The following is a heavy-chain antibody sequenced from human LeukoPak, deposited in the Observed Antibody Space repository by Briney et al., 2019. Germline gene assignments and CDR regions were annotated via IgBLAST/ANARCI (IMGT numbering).Heavy chain of an antibody. CDR1: GFTVSSNY. Sequence: GGSLRLSCAASGFTVSSNYMSWVRQAPGKGLEWVSIIYSSGSTYYADSVKGRFTISRHNSKNTLYLQMNSLRAEDTAVYYCARDRSSGWYDHLDYWGQGTLVTVSS. D-gene: IGHD6-19*01. CDR2: IYSSGST. CDR3: ARDRSSGWYDHLDY. J-gene: IGHJ4*02. V-gene: IGHV3-53*04.